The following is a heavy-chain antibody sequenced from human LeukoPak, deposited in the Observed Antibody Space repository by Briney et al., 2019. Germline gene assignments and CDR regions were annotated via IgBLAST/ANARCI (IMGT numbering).Heavy chain of an antibody. V-gene: IGHV4-39*01. CDR2: IYYSGST. CDR3: ARGRHPRFLEWLRYFQH. D-gene: IGHD3-3*01. CDR1: GGSISSSSYC. Sequence: PSETLSLTCTVSGGSISSSSYCWGWLRQPPGKGLEWIGSIYYSGSTYYTPSLKSRVTISVDTSQNQFSLKLSSVTAADTAVYYCARGRHPRFLEWLRYFQHWGQGTLVSVST. J-gene: IGHJ1*01.